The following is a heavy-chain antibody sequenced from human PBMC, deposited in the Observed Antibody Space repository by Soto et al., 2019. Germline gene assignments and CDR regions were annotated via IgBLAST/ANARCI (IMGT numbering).Heavy chain of an antibody. CDR1: GFTFSSYE. CDR2: IGGSTSTI. CDR3: ARDLYCSSTSCFTGFDY. V-gene: IGHV3-48*03. Sequence: EVQLVESGGGLVQPGGSLRLSCAASGFTFSSYEMNWVRQAPGKGLEWVSFIGGSTSTIYYAGSVKGLFTISRDNVKNLLYLQMNSLRAEDSAIYYCARDLYCSSTSCFTGFDYWGQGTLVTVSS. D-gene: IGHD2-2*01. J-gene: IGHJ4*02.